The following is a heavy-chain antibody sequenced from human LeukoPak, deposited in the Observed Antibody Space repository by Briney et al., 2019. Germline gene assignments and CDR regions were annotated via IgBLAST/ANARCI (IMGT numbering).Heavy chain of an antibody. J-gene: IGHJ4*02. Sequence: GGPLRLSCAASGFTFSSYGMHWVRQAPGKGLEWVAVISYDGSNKYYADSVKGRFTISRDNSKNTLYLQMNSLRAEDTAVYYCAKGGRDGYNLGDYFDYWGQGTLVTVSS. D-gene: IGHD5-24*01. CDR3: AKGGRDGYNLGDYFDY. V-gene: IGHV3-30*18. CDR2: ISYDGSNK. CDR1: GFTFSSYG.